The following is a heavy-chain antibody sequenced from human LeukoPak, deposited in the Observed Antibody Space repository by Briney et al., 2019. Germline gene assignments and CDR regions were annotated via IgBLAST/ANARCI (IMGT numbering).Heavy chain of an antibody. D-gene: IGHD3-3*01. CDR2: IYYSGST. CDR1: GGSISRYY. CDR3: ARSRSITIFGVDQYYFDY. Sequence: SETLSLTCTVSGGSISRYYWSGLGQPPGKGVEGMGYIYYSGSTNYNPSLKSRVTISVVTSKNQFSLKLSSVTAADTAVYYCARSRSITIFGVDQYYFDYWGQGTLVTVSS. J-gene: IGHJ4*02. V-gene: IGHV4-59*01.